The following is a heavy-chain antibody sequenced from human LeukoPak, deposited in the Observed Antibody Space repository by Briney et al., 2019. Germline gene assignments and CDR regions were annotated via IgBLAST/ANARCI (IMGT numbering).Heavy chain of an antibody. V-gene: IGHV1-3*01. J-gene: IGHJ5*02. D-gene: IGHD4-23*01. CDR3: ARIFLSVVAPKRWFDP. Sequence: ASVKVSCKASGYTFTSYAMHWVRQAPGQRLEWMGWISPGNGNTKYSQKFQDRVTITRDTSASTAYMELRSLRSDDTAVYYCARIFLSVVAPKRWFDPWGQGTLVTVSS. CDR2: ISPGNGNT. CDR1: GYTFTSYA.